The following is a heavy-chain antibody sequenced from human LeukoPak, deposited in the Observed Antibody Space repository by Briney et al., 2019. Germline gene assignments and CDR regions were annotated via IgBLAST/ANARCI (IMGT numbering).Heavy chain of an antibody. D-gene: IGHD3-9*01. CDR3: ARVRAGYLNYVNWFDP. J-gene: IGHJ5*02. CDR1: GXAFSDYY. CDR2: ISSSSSYT. V-gene: IGHV3-11*06. Sequence: PGGSLRLSWAASGXAFSDYYVSWIRQAPGKGREWVSYISSSSSYTNYADSVKGRFTISRDNAKNSLYLQMNSLRAEDTAVYYCARVRAGYLNYVNWFDPWGQGTLVTVSS.